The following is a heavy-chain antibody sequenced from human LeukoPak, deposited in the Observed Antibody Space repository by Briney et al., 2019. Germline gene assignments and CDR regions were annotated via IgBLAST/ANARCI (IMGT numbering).Heavy chain of an antibody. V-gene: IGHV3-30-3*01. J-gene: IGHJ4*02. CDR2: ISYDGSNK. D-gene: IGHD2-2*01. Sequence: GGSLRLSCAASGFTFSSYAMHWVRQAPGKRLEWVAVISYDGSNKYYADSVKGRFTISRDNSKNTLSLQMDSLRVEDTAVYYCVREKYCTSTDCLHGRFYFNNWGQGTLVIVSS. CDR1: GFTFSSYA. CDR3: VREKYCTSTDCLHGRFYFNN.